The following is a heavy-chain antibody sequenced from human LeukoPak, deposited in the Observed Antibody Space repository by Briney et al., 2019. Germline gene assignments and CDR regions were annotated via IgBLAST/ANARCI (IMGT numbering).Heavy chain of an antibody. Sequence: GGSLRLSCAASRFTFSDYYMTWVRQAPGRGLEWVANIKEDGSEKNYVDAVKGRFTISRDNAKNSVYLLLNSLTPEDTAVYYCARDLRAGGTWSYGVYFDLWGRGTLVTVSS. J-gene: IGHJ2*01. D-gene: IGHD4-17*01. CDR1: RFTFSDYY. V-gene: IGHV3-7*01. CDR2: IKEDGSEK. CDR3: ARDLRAGGTWSYGVYFDL.